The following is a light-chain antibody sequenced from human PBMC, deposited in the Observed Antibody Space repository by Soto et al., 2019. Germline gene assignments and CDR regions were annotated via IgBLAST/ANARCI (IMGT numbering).Light chain of an antibody. V-gene: IGLV1-40*01. Sequence: QAVVTQPPSVSGAPGQRVTISCTGSSSNIGAGYDVHWYQQRPGTAPKVFIYGNSNRPSGVPDRFSGSKSGTSASLAITGLQAEDEADYYCQSNDTSLSGSVFGGGTKLTVL. CDR3: QSNDTSLSGSV. CDR2: GNS. J-gene: IGLJ2*01. CDR1: SSNIGAGYD.